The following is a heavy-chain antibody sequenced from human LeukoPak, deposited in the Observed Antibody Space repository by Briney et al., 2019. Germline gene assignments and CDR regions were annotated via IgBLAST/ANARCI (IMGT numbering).Heavy chain of an antibody. D-gene: IGHD3-22*01. J-gene: IGHJ4*02. CDR1: GFTLSSYW. CDR3: ARVGYYYHY. V-gene: IGHV3-7*01. Sequence: GESLKISCAASGFTLSSYWMSWVRQAPGKGLEWVATIKQDGSEKDFVDSVKGRFTISRDNAKNSLYLQMNSLRAEDTALYYCARVGYYYHYWGQGTLVTVSS. CDR2: IKQDGSEK.